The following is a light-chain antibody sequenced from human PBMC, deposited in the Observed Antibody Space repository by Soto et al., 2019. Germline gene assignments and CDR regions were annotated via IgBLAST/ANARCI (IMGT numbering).Light chain of an antibody. CDR1: NIGSKT. CDR3: QIWDSGSDHVV. Sequence: SSELTQPPSVSVAPGETARITCGGNNIGSKTVHWYQQKPGQAPVLVIYYDSDRPSGIPERFSGSNSGNTATLTISRVEAGDEADYYCQIWDSGSDHVVFGGGTKLTVL. V-gene: IGLV3-21*04. J-gene: IGLJ2*01. CDR2: YDS.